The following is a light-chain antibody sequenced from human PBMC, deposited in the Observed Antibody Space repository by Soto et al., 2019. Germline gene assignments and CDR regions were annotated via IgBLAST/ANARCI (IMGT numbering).Light chain of an antibody. CDR3: QSSDSSLNV. V-gene: IGLV1-40*01. J-gene: IGLJ1*01. CDR2: GNS. Sequence: QSVLTQPPSVSGAPGQRVTFSCTGSSSNIGAGYDVHWYQQLPGTAPKLLIYGNSNRPSGVPDRFSGSKSGTSASLAITGLQAEDEADYYCQSSDSSLNVFGTGTKVTVL. CDR1: SSNIGAGYD.